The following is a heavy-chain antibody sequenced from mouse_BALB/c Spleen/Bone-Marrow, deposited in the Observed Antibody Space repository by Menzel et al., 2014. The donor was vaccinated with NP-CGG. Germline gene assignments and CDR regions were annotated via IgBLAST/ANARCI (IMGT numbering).Heavy chain of an antibody. CDR1: GYTFTSYW. J-gene: IGHJ4*01. Sequence: QVQLQQSGAELARPGASVKLSCKASGYTFTSYWMQWVKQRPGQGLEWIGAIYPGDGDTRNTQKFKGKATLTADKSSSTAYMQLNSLASEDSAVYYCARNYYYGSSWSAMDYWGQGTSVTVSS. CDR2: IYPGDGDT. V-gene: IGHV1-87*01. D-gene: IGHD1-1*01. CDR3: ARNYYYGSSWSAMDY.